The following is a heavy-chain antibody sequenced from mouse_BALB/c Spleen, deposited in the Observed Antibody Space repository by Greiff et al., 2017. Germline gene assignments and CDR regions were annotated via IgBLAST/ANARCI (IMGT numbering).Heavy chain of an antibody. V-gene: IGHV5-17*02. Sequence: EVMLVESGGGLVQPGGSRKLSCAASGFTFSSFGMHWVRQAPEKGLEWVAYISSGSSTIYYADTVKGRFTISRDNPKNTLFLQMTSLRSEDTAMYYCARSAAQSLYWYFDVWGAGTTVTVSS. CDR1: GFTFSSFG. J-gene: IGHJ1*01. CDR2: ISSGSSTI. CDR3: ARSAAQSLYWYFDV.